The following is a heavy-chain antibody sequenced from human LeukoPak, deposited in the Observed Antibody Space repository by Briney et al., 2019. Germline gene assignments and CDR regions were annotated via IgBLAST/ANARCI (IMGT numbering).Heavy chain of an antibody. J-gene: IGHJ4*02. CDR3: ASNPRYYDILTGYYSSHYFDY. CDR2: IYHTGST. V-gene: IGHV4-38-2*02. CDR1: GYSISNGYY. Sequence: SETLSLTCTVSGYSISNGYYWGWIRQPPGKGLEWIGSIYHTGSTYYNPSLKSRVTISVDTSKNQFSLKLSSVTAADTAVYYCASNPRYYDILTGYYSSHYFDYWGQGTLVTVSS. D-gene: IGHD3-9*01.